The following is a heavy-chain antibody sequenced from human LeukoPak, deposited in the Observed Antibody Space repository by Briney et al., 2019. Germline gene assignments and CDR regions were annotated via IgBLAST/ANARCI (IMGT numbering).Heavy chain of an antibody. CDR3: AREGVYDFWSGYYHNWFDP. D-gene: IGHD3-3*01. CDR2: ISAYNGNT. V-gene: IGHV1-18*01. J-gene: IGHJ5*02. CDR1: GYTFTSYG. Sequence: ASVKVSCKASGYTFTSYGISWVRQAPGQGLEWMGWISAYNGNTNYAQKLQGRVTMTTDTSTSTTYMELRSLRSDGTAVYYCAREGVYDFWSGYYHNWFDPWGQGTLVTVSS.